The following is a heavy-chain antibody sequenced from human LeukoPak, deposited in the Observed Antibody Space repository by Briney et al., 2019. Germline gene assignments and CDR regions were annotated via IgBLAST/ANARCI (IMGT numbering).Heavy chain of an antibody. V-gene: IGHV3-7*01. D-gene: IGHD5-12*01. J-gene: IGHJ4*02. CDR3: VNLGYSD. CDR1: GFSFSAAW. Sequence: PGGSLRLSCEASGFSFSAAWMTWVRQAPGKGLEWVATIKNDGSDKYYVDSVKGRFTLSRDNAKNLAYLQMNSLRVEDTAVYYCVNLGYSDGGQGTLVTVSS. CDR2: IKNDGSDK.